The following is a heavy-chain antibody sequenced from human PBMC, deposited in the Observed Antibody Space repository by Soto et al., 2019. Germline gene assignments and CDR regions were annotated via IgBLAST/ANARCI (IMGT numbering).Heavy chain of an antibody. CDR3: ARVWGGAFDI. V-gene: IGHV4-61*01. CDR1: GGSISSSTYY. J-gene: IGHJ3*02. CDR2: IYYSGST. Sequence: SETLSLTCTVSGGSISSSTYYWSWIRQPPGKGLEWIGYIYYSGSTNYNPSLKSRVTISVDTSKNQFSLKLSSVTAADTAVYYCARVWGGAFDIWGQGTMVTVSS. D-gene: IGHD3-10*01.